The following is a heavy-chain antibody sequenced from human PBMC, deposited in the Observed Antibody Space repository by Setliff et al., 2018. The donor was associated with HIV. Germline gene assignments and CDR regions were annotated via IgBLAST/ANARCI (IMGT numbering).Heavy chain of an antibody. Sequence: GGSLRLSCAASGFTFSNYGMYWVRQAPGKGLKWVAFIRYDGDNQYYADSVRGRFTISRDNSKSTLYLRMNSLRAEDTAVYYCARGSSGWGMDFYYYYMDVWGKGTTVTVSS. CDR2: IRYDGDNQ. CDR3: ARGSSGWGMDFYYYYMDV. CDR1: GFTFSNYG. J-gene: IGHJ6*03. D-gene: IGHD6-19*01. V-gene: IGHV3-30*02.